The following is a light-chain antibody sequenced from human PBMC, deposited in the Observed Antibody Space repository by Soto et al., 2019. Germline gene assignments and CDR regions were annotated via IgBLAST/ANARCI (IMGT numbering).Light chain of an antibody. CDR3: VLYMGDGIWM. CDR1: SGSVSTTYY. J-gene: IGLJ3*02. V-gene: IGLV8-61*01. Sequence: VVTQEPSFSVSPGGTVTLTCGLSSGSVSTTYYPSWYQQTPGQAPRTLIYSTNTRSSGVPDRFSGSILGNKAALTITGAQADDESDYYCVLYMGDGIWMFGGGTKLTVL. CDR2: STN.